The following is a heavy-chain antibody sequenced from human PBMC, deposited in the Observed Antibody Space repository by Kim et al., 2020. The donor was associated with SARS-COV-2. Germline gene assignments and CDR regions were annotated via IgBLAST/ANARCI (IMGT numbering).Heavy chain of an antibody. D-gene: IGHD6-19*01. CDR1: GFTFSSYA. V-gene: IGHV3-23*01. CDR3: AKTQWRAPYYYYGMDV. CDR2: ISGSGGST. J-gene: IGHJ6*02. Sequence: GGSLRLSCAASGFTFSSYAMSWVRQAPGKRLEWVSAISGSGGSTYYADSVKGRFTISRDNSKNTLYLQMNSLRAEDTAVYYCAKTQWRAPYYYYGMDVWGQGTTVTVSS.